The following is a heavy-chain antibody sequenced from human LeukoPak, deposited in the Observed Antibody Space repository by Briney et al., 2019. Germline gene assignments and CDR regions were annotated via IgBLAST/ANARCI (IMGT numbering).Heavy chain of an antibody. J-gene: IGHJ5*02. D-gene: IGHD3-10*01. CDR2: INHSGST. V-gene: IGHV4-34*01. CDR1: GGSFSGYY. CDR3: ARAWATGVRGSLNRFDP. Sequence: SETLSLTCAVYGGSFSGYYWSWIRQPPGKGLEWIGEINHSGSTNYNPSLKSRVTISVDTSKNQFSLKLSSVTAADTAVYYCARAWATGVRGSLNRFDPWGQGTLVTVSS.